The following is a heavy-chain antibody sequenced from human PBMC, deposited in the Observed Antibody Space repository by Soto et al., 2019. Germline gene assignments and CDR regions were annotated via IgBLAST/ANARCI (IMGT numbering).Heavy chain of an antibody. D-gene: IGHD6-6*01. CDR3: ARGFEYSSSCWFDP. J-gene: IGHJ5*02. CDR1: GGSISSGGYS. CDR2: IYHSGST. Sequence: SETLSLTCAVSGGSISSGGYSWSWIRQPPGKGLEWIGYIYHSGSTYYNPSLKSRVTISVDRSKNQFSLKLSSVTAADTAVYYCARGFEYSSSCWFDPWGQGTLVTVS. V-gene: IGHV4-30-2*01.